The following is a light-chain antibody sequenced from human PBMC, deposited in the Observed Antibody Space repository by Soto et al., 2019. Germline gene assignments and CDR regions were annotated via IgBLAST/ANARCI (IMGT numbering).Light chain of an antibody. CDR2: EVS. J-gene: IGLJ2*01. V-gene: IGLV2-8*01. Sequence: QSVLTQPPSASGSPGQSVTISCTGTSSDVGGYNYVSWYQQHPGKAPKLMIYEVSKRPSGVPDRFSGSKSGNTASLTVSGLQAEDEADYYCSSYAGGNNFKVVFGGGTKLTVL. CDR3: SSYAGGNNFKVV. CDR1: SSDVGGYNY.